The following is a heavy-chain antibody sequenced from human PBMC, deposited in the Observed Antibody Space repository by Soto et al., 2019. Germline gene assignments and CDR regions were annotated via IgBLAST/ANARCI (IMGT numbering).Heavy chain of an antibody. D-gene: IGHD3-3*02. CDR3: ASPKIAFYNWFDP. CDR2: IYYSGST. J-gene: IGHJ5*02. Sequence: QLQLQESGPGLVRPSETLSLTCTVSGGSISSSSYYWGWIRQTPGKGLEWIGSIYYSGSTYYNPYLNSRVTRSVDTSKNPFALKLSSVTAADTAVYYCASPKIAFYNWFDPWGQGTLVTVSS. V-gene: IGHV4-39*01. CDR1: GGSISSSSYY.